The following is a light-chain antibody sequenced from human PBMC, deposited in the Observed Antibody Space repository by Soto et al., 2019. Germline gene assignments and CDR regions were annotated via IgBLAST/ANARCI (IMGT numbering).Light chain of an antibody. CDR3: SSYTRSSTKV. Sequence: QSALTQPASVSGSPGQSITISCTGTSSDVGGYKYVSWYQQHPGKAPKLMIYDVSNRPSGVSNRFSGSKSGNTASLTISGLQAEDEADYYCSSYTRSSTKVFGTGTKLTVL. V-gene: IGLV2-14*01. CDR2: DVS. J-gene: IGLJ1*01. CDR1: SSDVGGYKY.